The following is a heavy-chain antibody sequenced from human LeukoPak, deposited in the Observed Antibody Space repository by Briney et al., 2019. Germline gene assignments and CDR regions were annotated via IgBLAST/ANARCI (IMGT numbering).Heavy chain of an antibody. Sequence: SETLSLTCAVYGGSFSGYYWSWIRQPPGKGLEWIGEINHSGSTNYNPSLKSRVTISVDTSKNQFSLKLSSVTAADTAVYYCARDIGSYFDYWGQGTLVTVSS. CDR1: GGSFSGYY. CDR3: ARDIGSYFDY. D-gene: IGHD5/OR15-5a*01. CDR2: INHSGST. V-gene: IGHV4-34*01. J-gene: IGHJ4*02.